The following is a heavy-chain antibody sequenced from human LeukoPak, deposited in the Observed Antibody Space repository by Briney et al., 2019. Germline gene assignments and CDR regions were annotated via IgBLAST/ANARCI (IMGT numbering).Heavy chain of an antibody. CDR1: GGSTSSYY. V-gene: IGHV4-59*08. J-gene: IGHJ3*02. CDR2: IYYSGST. Sequence: PSETLSLTCTVSGGSTSSYYWSWIRQPPGKGLEWIGYIYYSGSTNYNPSLKSRVTISVDTSKNQFSLKLSSVTAADTAVYYCASLADDSSGYYYSLDAFDIWGQGTMVTVSS. CDR3: ASLADDSSGYYYSLDAFDI. D-gene: IGHD3-22*01.